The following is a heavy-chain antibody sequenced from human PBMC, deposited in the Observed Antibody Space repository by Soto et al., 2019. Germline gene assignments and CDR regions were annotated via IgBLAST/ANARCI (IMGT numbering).Heavy chain of an antibody. Sequence: QVQLVQSGAEVKKPGSSVKVSCKASGGTFSSHVFNWVRQAPGQGLEWMGGIMPIIGTANYAQKFQGRVTITADESTSTANMELSSLRYEDTAVYYCARDLEIRDGNISHLDNWGQGTLDTVSS. D-gene: IGHD3-16*01. V-gene: IGHV1-69*01. CDR2: IMPIIGTA. CDR1: GGTFSSHV. J-gene: IGHJ4*02. CDR3: ARDLEIRDGNISHLDN.